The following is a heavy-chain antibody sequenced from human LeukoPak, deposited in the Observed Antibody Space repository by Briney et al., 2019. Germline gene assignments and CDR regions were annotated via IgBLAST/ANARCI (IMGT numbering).Heavy chain of an antibody. J-gene: IGHJ6*02. CDR3: ASSSYCSSTSCRKHYYYGMDV. V-gene: IGHV3-30-3*01. Sequence: GGSLRLSCAASGFTFSSYAMHWVCQAPGKGLGWVAVISYDGSNKYYADSVKGRFTISRDNSKNTLYLQMNSLRAEDTAVYYCASSSYCSSTSCRKHYYYGMDVWGQGTTVTVSS. D-gene: IGHD2-2*01. CDR1: GFTFSSYA. CDR2: ISYDGSNK.